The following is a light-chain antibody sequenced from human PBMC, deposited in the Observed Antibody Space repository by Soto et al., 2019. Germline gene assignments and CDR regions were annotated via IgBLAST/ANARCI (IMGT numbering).Light chain of an antibody. Sequence: DIQMTQAPSSLSASVGDRVTITCRAIQSISSYLNWYQQQPGKAPKLLIYAASSLQSGVPSRFSGSGSGTDFTLTISSLQPEEFATYYCQQSYSTPNTFGQGTKREIK. V-gene: IGKV1-39*01. CDR2: AAS. J-gene: IGKJ2*01. CDR1: QSISSY. CDR3: QQSYSTPNT.